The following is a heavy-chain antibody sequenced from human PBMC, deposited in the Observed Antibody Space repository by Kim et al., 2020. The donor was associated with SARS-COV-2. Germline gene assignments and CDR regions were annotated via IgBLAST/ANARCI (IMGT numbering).Heavy chain of an antibody. J-gene: IGHJ4*03. CDR3: ASVCEHAAGGDAEF. D-gene: IGHD3-16*01. Sequence: ASVKVSCKASGYTFTSYYMHWVRQAPGQGLEWMGMINPSGGGTNYTQKFQGRVTLTRDTSTSTAYMELSSLRSEDTAVYYCASVCEHAAGGDAEFWGQGTMVTVSS. CDR1: GYTFTSYY. CDR2: INPSGGGT. V-gene: IGHV1-46*01.